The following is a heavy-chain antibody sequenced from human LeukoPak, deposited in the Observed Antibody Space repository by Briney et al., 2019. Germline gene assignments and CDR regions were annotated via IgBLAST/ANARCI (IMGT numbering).Heavy chain of an antibody. CDR2: INSDGSST. D-gene: IGHD6-19*01. CDR1: GFTFSTNW. Sequence: GGSLRLSCAASGFTFSTNWMHWVRHVPGKGLMWVSRINSDGSSTNYADSVKGRFTISRDNAKNTLYLQLNSLRAEDTAVYYCARDTSGWYIGYWGQGTPVTVSS. J-gene: IGHJ4*02. CDR3: ARDTSGWYIGY. V-gene: IGHV3-74*01.